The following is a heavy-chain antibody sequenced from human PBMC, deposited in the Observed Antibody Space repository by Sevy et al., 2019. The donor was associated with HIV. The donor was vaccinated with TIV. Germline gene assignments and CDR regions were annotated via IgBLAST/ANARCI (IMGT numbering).Heavy chain of an antibody. J-gene: IGHJ4*02. CDR3: ARDQTLHHYYDSSGSPGAVDY. Sequence: ASVKVSCKASGYTFTGYYMHWVRQAPGQGLEWMGWINPNSGGTNYAQKFQGRVTMTRDTSISTAYMELSRLRSDDTAVYYCARDQTLHHYYDSSGSPGAVDYWGQGTLVTASS. CDR2: INPNSGGT. D-gene: IGHD3-22*01. V-gene: IGHV1-2*02. CDR1: GYTFTGYY.